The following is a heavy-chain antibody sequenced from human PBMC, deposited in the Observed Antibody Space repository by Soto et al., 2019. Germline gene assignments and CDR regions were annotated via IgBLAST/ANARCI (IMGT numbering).Heavy chain of an antibody. CDR2: ISANNGNT. CDR3: AREQGPVAF. Sequence: QVQLVQSGAEVKKPGASVKVSCKTAGYTFNRYGITWVRQAPGQGLEWMGGISANNGNTNYAQKFQDRVTMTTDTATTTAYMELRRLRSDDTTVYFCAREQGPVAFWGQGTMVTVSS. CDR1: GYTFNRYG. D-gene: IGHD2-21*01. J-gene: IGHJ3*01. V-gene: IGHV1-18*04.